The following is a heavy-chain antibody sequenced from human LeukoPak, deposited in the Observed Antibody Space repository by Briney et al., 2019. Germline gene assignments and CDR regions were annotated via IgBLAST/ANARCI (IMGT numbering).Heavy chain of an antibody. CDR1: GFTFGSYA. Sequence: GGSLSLSWAADGFTFGSYAMRWVSQAAGKGMEYVSAISSNGGSTYYANSVKGRFTISRDNSKNTLNLQRASLRAEDMAVYYCARGRKLLWFGEFLYWGRGTLVTVSS. V-gene: IGHV3-64*01. CDR2: ISSNGGST. CDR3: ARGRKLLWFGEFLY. D-gene: IGHD3-10*01. J-gene: IGHJ4*02.